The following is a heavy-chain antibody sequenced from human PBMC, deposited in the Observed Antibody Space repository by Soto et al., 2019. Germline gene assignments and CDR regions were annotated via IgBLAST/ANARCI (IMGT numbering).Heavy chain of an antibody. CDR3: ARDRIAGSGSCDN. D-gene: IGHD3-10*01. Sequence: EVLLVESGGGLVHPGGSLRLSCVASGFTFNNYWMHWVRQVPGKGLVWVSRIKTDGSSPNYADSVEGRFTISSDNATNTLYLQMNSLRAEDTAVYYCARDRIAGSGSCDNWGQGTLVTVSS. CDR1: GFTFNNYW. CDR2: IKTDGSSP. J-gene: IGHJ4*02. V-gene: IGHV3-74*01.